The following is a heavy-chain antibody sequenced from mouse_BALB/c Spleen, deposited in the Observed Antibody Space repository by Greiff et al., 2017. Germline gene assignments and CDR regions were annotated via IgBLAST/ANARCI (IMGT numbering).Heavy chain of an antibody. J-gene: IGHJ3*01. CDR3: ARDEGSSSYVAY. CDR2: ISSGGST. V-gene: IGHV5-6-5*01. Sequence: EVQLVESGGGLVKPGGSLKLSCAASGFTFSSYAMSWVRQTPEKRLEWVASISSGGSTYYPDSVKGRFTISRDNARNILYLQMSSLRSEDTAMYYCARDEGSSSYVAYWGQGTLVTVSA. CDR1: GFTFSSYA. D-gene: IGHD1-1*01.